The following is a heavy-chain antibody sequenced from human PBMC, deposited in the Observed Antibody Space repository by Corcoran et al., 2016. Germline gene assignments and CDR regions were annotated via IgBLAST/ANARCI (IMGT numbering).Heavy chain of an antibody. CDR1: GFTFRSSW. V-gene: IGHV3-74*01. CDR2: IKSDGAGA. D-gene: IGHD6-19*01. Sequence: EVHLVESGGGLVQLGGSLRLSCAASGFTFRSSWMHWIRQAPGKGLVWVSHIKSDGAGASYADSVKGRFTISRDDAKNTVYLQMNSLRAEDTAVFYCARDVAYGSFDWGQGTLVTVSS. J-gene: IGHJ4*02. CDR3: ARDVAYGSFD.